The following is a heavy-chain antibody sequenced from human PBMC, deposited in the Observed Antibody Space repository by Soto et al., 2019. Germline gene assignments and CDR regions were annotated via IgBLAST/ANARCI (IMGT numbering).Heavy chain of an antibody. J-gene: IGHJ3*02. CDR1: DFTFSNRW. CDR3: VRERGPFDAFDI. Sequence: GGSLRLSCVASDFTFSNRWMHWVRQVPGKGLVWVSHINSDGSSTTYAASVEGRFTISRDNSKNSLYLQMNSLRVEDTALYFCVRERGPFDAFDIWGQGTMVTVSS. V-gene: IGHV3-74*03. CDR2: INSDGSST.